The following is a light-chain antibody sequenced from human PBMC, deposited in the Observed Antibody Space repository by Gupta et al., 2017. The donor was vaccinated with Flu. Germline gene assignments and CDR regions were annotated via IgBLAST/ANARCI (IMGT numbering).Light chain of an antibody. CDR2: LGS. CDR1: QSLLHSDGYPY. CDR3: FQALHHD. J-gene: IGKJ2*01. Sequence: LPVTPGERASISCRLSQSLLHSDGYPYFDWDVQKPVQSPQILIYLGSYRASVVIGRFSGSGAGTDFTLKMSSAEDEDVGGSNWFQALHHDFGQGTKLEIK. V-gene: IGKV2-28*01.